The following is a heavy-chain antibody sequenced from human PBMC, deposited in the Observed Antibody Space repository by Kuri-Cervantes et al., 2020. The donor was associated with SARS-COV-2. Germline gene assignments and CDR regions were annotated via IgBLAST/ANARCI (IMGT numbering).Heavy chain of an antibody. D-gene: IGHD6-6*01. Sequence: GGSLRLSCAASGFTFSSSGINWVRQAPGKGLEWISFISSSSDTIYYAGSVKGRFTISRDNAKNTLYLQMNSLRAEDTAVYYCAREQLVPYNWFDPWGQGTLVTVSS. V-gene: IGHV3-48*01. CDR1: GFTFSSSG. CDR2: ISSSSDTI. CDR3: AREQLVPYNWFDP. J-gene: IGHJ5*02.